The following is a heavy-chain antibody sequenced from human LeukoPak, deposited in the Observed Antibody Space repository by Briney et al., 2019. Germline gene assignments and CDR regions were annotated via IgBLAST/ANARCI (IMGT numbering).Heavy chain of an antibody. D-gene: IGHD4-17*01. CDR3: ARAGRADGDYHYFDY. V-gene: IGHV3-7*01. Sequence: PGGSLRLSCAASGFTFSSYWMSWVRQAPGKGLEWVANIKQDGSEKYYVDSVKGRFTISRDNAKNSLYLQMNSLRAEDTAVYYCARAGRADGDYHYFDYWGQGTLVTVSS. J-gene: IGHJ4*02. CDR2: IKQDGSEK. CDR1: GFTFSSYW.